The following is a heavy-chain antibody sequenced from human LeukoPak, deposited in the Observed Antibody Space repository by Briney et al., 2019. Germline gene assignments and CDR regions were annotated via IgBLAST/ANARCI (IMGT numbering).Heavy chain of an antibody. CDR1: GGSISSSSYY. CDR3: ARGLSLLGSEEGLPLGY. CDR2: IYYSGST. V-gene: IGHV4-39*07. J-gene: IGHJ4*02. Sequence: SETLSLTCTVSGGSISSSSYYWGWIRQPPGKGLEWIGSIYYSGSTYYNPSLKSRVTISVDTSKNQFSLRVISVTAADTAVYYCARGLSLLGSEEGLPLGYWGQGSLVTVSS. D-gene: IGHD2-21*01.